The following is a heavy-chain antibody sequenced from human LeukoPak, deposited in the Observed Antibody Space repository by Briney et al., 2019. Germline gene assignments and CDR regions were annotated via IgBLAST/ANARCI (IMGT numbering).Heavy chain of an antibody. J-gene: IGHJ4*02. Sequence: ASVKVSCKASRYTFTGYYMHWVRQAPGQGLEWMGRINPNSGGTKYAQKFQGRVTMTRDTSISTAYMELSRLRSDDTAVYYCARAPTYYYDSSGYYYDSWGQGTLVTVSS. CDR1: RYTFTGYY. D-gene: IGHD3-22*01. V-gene: IGHV1-2*06. CDR3: ARAPTYYYDSSGYYYDS. CDR2: INPNSGGT.